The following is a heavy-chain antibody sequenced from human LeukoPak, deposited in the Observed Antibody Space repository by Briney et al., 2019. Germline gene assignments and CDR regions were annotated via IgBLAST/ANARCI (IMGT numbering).Heavy chain of an antibody. Sequence: KPSETLSLTCTVSGGSISSSSYYWGWIRQPPGKGLEWIGSIYYSGSTYYNPSLKSRVTISVDTSKNQFSLKLSSVTAADTAVYYCARAEAAAWLDYWGQGTLVTVSS. CDR2: IYYSGST. CDR3: ARAEAAAWLDY. V-gene: IGHV4-39*07. CDR1: GGSISSSSYY. D-gene: IGHD6-13*01. J-gene: IGHJ4*02.